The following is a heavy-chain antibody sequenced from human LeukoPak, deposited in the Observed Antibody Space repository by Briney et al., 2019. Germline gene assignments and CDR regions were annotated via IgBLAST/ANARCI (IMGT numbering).Heavy chain of an antibody. D-gene: IGHD3-22*01. V-gene: IGHV3-21*01. J-gene: IGHJ3*02. CDR2: ISSSSSYI. CDR1: GFTFSSYS. CDR3: ARDRRITMIVTAFDI. Sequence: GGSLRLSCAASGFTFSSYSMNWVRQAPGKGLEWVSSISSSSSYIYYADSVKGRFTISRDNAKNSLYLQMNSLRAEGTAVYYCARDRRITMIVTAFDIWGQGTMVTVSS.